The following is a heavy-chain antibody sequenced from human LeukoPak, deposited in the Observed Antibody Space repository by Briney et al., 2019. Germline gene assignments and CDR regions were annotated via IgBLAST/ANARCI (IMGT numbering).Heavy chain of an antibody. V-gene: IGHV3-53*01. CDR2: IYSGGST. J-gene: IGHJ4*02. CDR3: ARRAGEYSHPYDY. CDR1: GFIVSSNY. D-gene: IGHD2-15*01. Sequence: PGGSLRLSCAASGFIVSSNYMSWVRQAPGKGLEWVSVIYSGGSTYYADSVKGRFTISRDNSKNTLYLQMNSLRAEDTAIYYCARRAGEYSHPYDYWGQGTLVTVSS.